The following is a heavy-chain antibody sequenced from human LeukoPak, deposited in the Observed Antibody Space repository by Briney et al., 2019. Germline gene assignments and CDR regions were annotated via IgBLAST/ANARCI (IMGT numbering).Heavy chain of an antibody. CDR3: ARSRRGYLGLDY. Sequence: SETLSLTCTVSGGSISSYYWSWIRQPPGKGLEWIGYIYYSGSTNYNPSLKSRVTISVDTSKNQFSLKLSSVTAADTAVYYCARSRRGYLGLDYWGQGTLVTVSS. V-gene: IGHV4-59*08. CDR2: IYYSGST. J-gene: IGHJ4*02. D-gene: IGHD3-10*01. CDR1: GGSISSYY.